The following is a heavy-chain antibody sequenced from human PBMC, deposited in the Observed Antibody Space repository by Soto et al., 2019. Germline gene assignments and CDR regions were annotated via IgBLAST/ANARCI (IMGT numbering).Heavy chain of an antibody. V-gene: IGHV1-2*04. J-gene: IGHJ6*04. Sequence: ASVKVSCKASGYTFTGYYMHWVRQAPGQGLEWMGWINPNSGGTNYAQKFQGWVTMTRDTSISTVYMELSRLRSDDTAVYYCASEGGDCSSTSCYPGLDFWGKRTTVTVSS. CDR3: ASEGGDCSSTSCYPGLDF. CDR2: INPNSGGT. CDR1: GYTFTGYY. D-gene: IGHD2-2*01.